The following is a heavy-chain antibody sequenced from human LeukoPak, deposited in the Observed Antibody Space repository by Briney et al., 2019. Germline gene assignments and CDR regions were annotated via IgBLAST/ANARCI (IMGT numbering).Heavy chain of an antibody. CDR1: GGSISSYY. J-gene: IGHJ2*01. V-gene: IGHV4-59*12. CDR2: IYYSGST. CDR3: ARDSPGVYWYFDL. Sequence: PSETLSLTCTVSGGSISSYYWSWIRQPPGKGLEWIGYIYYSGSTNYNPSLKSRVTISVDTSKNQFSLKLSSVTAADTAVYYCARDSPGVYWYFDLWGRGTLVTVSS. D-gene: IGHD3-10*01.